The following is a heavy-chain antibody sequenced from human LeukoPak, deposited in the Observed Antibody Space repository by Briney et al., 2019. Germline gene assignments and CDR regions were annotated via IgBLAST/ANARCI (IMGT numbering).Heavy chain of an antibody. D-gene: IGHD1-7*01. CDR2: IYYSGST. Sequence: PSETLSLTCTVSGGSISDYYWSWIRQPPGKGLEWIGYIYYSGSTNYNPSLKSRVTISVDTSKNQFSLKLSSVTAADRAVYYCAREGAGTTWGTLDYWGQGTLVTVSS. CDR1: GGSISDYY. J-gene: IGHJ4*02. V-gene: IGHV4-59*01. CDR3: AREGAGTTWGTLDY.